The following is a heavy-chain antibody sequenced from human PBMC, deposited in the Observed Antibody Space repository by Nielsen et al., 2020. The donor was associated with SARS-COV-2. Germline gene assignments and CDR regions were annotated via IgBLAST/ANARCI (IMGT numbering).Heavy chain of an antibody. CDR1: GFTFSSYG. CDR3: AKTRTEAPYFDY. V-gene: IGHV3-23*01. Sequence: GESLKISCAASGFTFSSYGMHWVRQAPGMGLEWVSGISGSDGSTFYAGSVRGRFTVSRDNSKNTRYLQMNSLRAEDTAVYFCAKTRTEAPYFDYWGRGTLVTVSS. CDR2: ISGSDGST. D-gene: IGHD2-8*02. J-gene: IGHJ4*02.